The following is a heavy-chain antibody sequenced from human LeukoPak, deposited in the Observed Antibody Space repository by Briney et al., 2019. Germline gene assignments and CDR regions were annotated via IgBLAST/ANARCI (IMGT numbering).Heavy chain of an antibody. D-gene: IGHD3-22*01. J-gene: IGHJ4*02. CDR2: ISGSGGST. CDR3: AKDLRDITMIIVIITSLDY. CDR1: GFTFNRYA. V-gene: IGHV3-23*01. Sequence: GGSLRLSCAASGFTFNRYAMTWVRQAPGKGLEWVSAISGSGGSTYYTDSVKGRFTISRDNSKNTLYLQMNSLRAEDTAVYYCAKDLRDITMIIVIITSLDYWGQGTLVTVSS.